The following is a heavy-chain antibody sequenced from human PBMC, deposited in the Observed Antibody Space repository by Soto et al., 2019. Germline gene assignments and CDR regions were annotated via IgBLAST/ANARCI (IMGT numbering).Heavy chain of an antibody. J-gene: IGHJ4*02. V-gene: IGHV3-48*02. Sequence: GGSLRLSCAASGFTFSSYSMNWVRQAPGGGLQWVSYISRSSRNIYYADSVKGRFTISRDNAKNSLYLQMNTLTDEDTAVYYCARAGTSLGYCSSTSCYEFDYWGQGTLVTVSS. CDR3: ARAGTSLGYCSSTSCYEFDY. CDR2: ISRSSRNI. D-gene: IGHD2-2*01. CDR1: GFTFSSYS.